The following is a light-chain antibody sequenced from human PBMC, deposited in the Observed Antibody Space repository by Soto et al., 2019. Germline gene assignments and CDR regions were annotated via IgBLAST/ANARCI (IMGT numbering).Light chain of an antibody. CDR2: DAI. V-gene: IGLV7-46*01. J-gene: IGLJ3*02. CDR3: LLLYSGGRV. Sequence: QAVVTQEPSLTVSPGGTVTLTCGSSTGVVTSGHYPYWYQQKPGQGPRALIYDAINKNSWTPARFSGSLLGVKAALTLSGAQPEDEADYYCLLLYSGGRVFGGGTKLTVL. CDR1: TGVVTSGHY.